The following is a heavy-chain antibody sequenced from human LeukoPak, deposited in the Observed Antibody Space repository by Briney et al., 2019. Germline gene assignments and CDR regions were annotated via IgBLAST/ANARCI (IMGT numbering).Heavy chain of an antibody. CDR1: GGSISSYY. V-gene: IGHV4-4*07. CDR3: ARGGSSGYYYG. D-gene: IGHD3-22*01. J-gene: IGHJ4*02. CDR2: LYTSGST. Sequence: PSETLSLTCTVSGGSISSYYWSWIRQPAEKGLEWIGRLYTSGSTNYNPSLKSRVTMSVDTSKNQFSLKLTSMTAADTAVYYCARGGSSGYYYGWGQGTLVTVSS.